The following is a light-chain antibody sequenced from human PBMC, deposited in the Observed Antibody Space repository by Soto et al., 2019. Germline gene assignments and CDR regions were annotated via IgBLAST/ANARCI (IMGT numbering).Light chain of an antibody. CDR2: GAS. CDR3: QQYGSSPRL. Sequence: EIVLTQSPGTLSLSPGERATLSCRASQSVSSSYLAWYQQKPGQAPRLLIYGASSRATGIPDRFSGSGSGTDFILTISRLEPEDFAVYYCQQYGSSPRLFGQGTKVEIK. V-gene: IGKV3-20*01. J-gene: IGKJ1*01. CDR1: QSVSSSY.